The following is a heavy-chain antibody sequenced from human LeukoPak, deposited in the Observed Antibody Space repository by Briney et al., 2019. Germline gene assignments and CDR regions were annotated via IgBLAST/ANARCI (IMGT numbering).Heavy chain of an antibody. CDR2: IYYSGST. CDR1: GGSISRHY. CDR3: ARAVEAHYYYYMDV. V-gene: IGHV4-59*11. J-gene: IGHJ6*03. Sequence: SETLSLTCTVSGGSISRHYWSWIRQPPGKGLEWIGYIYYSGSTNYNPSLKSRVTISVDTSKNQFSLKLSSVTAADTAVYYCARAVEAHYYYYMDVWGKGTTVTVSS.